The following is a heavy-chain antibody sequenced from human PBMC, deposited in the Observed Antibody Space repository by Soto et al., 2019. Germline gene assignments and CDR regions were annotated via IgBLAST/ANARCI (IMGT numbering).Heavy chain of an antibody. J-gene: IGHJ4*02. Sequence: GSVKVSFKASGYTFTNYAMHWVGQPPGQRLEWMGWINAGNGNTKYSQKFQGRVTITRDTSASTAYMELSSLRSEDTAVYYCARSIVVVTALDYWGQGTLVTVSS. CDR3: ARSIVVVTALDY. CDR2: INAGNGNT. V-gene: IGHV1-3*01. CDR1: GYTFTNYA. D-gene: IGHD2-21*02.